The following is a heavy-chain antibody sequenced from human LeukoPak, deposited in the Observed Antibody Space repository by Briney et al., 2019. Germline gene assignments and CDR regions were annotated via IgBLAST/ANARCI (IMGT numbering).Heavy chain of an antibody. CDR3: AKEGYDFWSGYLAYYYFDY. Sequence: GRSLRLSCAASGFTFSSYGMHWVRQAPGKGLEWVAVISYDGSNKYYADSVKGRFTISRDNSKNTLYLRMNSLRAEDTAVYYCAKEGYDFWSGYLAYYYFDYWGQGTLVTVSS. V-gene: IGHV3-30*18. CDR1: GFTFSSYG. D-gene: IGHD3-3*01. CDR2: ISYDGSNK. J-gene: IGHJ4*02.